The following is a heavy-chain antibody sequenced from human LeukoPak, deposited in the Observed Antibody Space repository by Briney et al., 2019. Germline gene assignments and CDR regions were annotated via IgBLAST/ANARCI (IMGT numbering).Heavy chain of an antibody. D-gene: IGHD1-14*01. CDR3: ARHREISTRDFES. V-gene: IGHV3-30*02. Sequence: SGGSLRLSCAASGFTFSSYGMHWFRQAPGKGLEWVAFIRYDGSNKYYADSVKGRFTISRDNSKNTLYLQMNSLRAEDTAVYYCARHREISTRDFESWGQGTLVTVSS. J-gene: IGHJ4*02. CDR1: GFTFSSYG. CDR2: IRYDGSNK.